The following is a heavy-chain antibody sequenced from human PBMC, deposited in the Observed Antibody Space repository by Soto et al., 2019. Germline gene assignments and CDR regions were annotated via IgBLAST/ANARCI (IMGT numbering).Heavy chain of an antibody. J-gene: IGHJ3*01. CDR1: GGSFSGYY. CDR2: INHSGST. V-gene: IGHV4-34*01. Sequence: TSETLSLTCAVYGGSFSGYYWSWIRQPPGKGLEWIGEINHSGSTNYNPSLKSRVTISVDTSKNQFSLKLSSVTAADTVVYYCARGRGAMMPAFDVWGQGTMVTVSS. D-gene: IGHD2-2*01. CDR3: ARGRGAMMPAFDV.